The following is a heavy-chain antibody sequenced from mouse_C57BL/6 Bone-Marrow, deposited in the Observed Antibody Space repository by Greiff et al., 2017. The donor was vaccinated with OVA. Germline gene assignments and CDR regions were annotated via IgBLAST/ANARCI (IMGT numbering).Heavy chain of an antibody. CDR2: ISSGGSYT. CDR1: GFTFSSYG. Sequence: EVMLVESGGDLVKPGGSLKLSCAASGFTFSSYGMSWVRQTPDKRLEWVATISSGGSYTYYPDSVKGRFTISRDNAKNTLYLQMSSLKSEDTAMYYCARGGDVGVAYWGQGTLVTVSA. J-gene: IGHJ3*01. V-gene: IGHV5-6*02. CDR3: ARGGDVGVAY.